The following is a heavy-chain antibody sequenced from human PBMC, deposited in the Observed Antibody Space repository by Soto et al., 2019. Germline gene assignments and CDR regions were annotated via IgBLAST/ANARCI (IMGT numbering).Heavy chain of an antibody. CDR3: AKDRDGAAAGPTKFYGMDV. Sequence: EVQLLESGGGLVQPGGSLRLSCAASGFTFSSYAMSWVRQAPGKGLEWVSVISGSGDSTYYADSVRGRFTISRDNSTTTLYLQMNSLRAADTAVYYCAKDRDGAAAGPTKFYGMDVWGQGTTVTVSS. V-gene: IGHV3-23*01. J-gene: IGHJ6*02. D-gene: IGHD6-13*01. CDR1: GFTFSSYA. CDR2: ISGSGDST.